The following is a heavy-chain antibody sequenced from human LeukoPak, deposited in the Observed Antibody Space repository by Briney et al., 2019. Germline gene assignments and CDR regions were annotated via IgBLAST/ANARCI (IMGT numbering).Heavy chain of an antibody. V-gene: IGHV3-30-3*01. D-gene: IGHD3-22*01. CDR2: ISYDGSNK. Sequence: GGSLRLSCAASGFTFSSYAMHWVRQAPGKGLEWVAVISYDGSNKYYADSVKGRFTISRDNSKNTLYLQMNSLRAEDTAVYYCARSSGYYKHFDYWGQGTLVTVSS. CDR1: GFTFSSYA. CDR3: ARSSGYYKHFDY. J-gene: IGHJ4*02.